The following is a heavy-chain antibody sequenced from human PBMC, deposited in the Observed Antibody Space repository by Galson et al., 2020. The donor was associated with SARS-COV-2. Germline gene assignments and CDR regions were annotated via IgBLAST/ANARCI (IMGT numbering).Heavy chain of an antibody. J-gene: IGHJ3*02. CDR3: ARSGPSLAGTMGAFDI. CDR2: ISYDGSEK. V-gene: IGHV3-30*04. D-gene: IGHD6-19*01. Sequence: GESLKISCAASGFTFFSYAINWVRQAPGKGLEWVAVISYDGSEKYYGDSVKGPFTISRDNSRNTLYLEMDRLRPEDTAVYYCARSGPSLAGTMGAFDIWGQGTTVTVSS. CDR1: GFTFFSYA.